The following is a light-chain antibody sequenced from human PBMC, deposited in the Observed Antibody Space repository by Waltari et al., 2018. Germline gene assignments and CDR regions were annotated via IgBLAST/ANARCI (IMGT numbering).Light chain of an antibody. J-gene: IGKJ2*01. CDR2: SAS. V-gene: IGKV1-9*01. Sequence: IQLTQSPSSLSASVGDRVTITCRASQGISNYLAWYQQKPGKVPKLLIHSASTLQSGVPSRFSDSGSGTDFTLTISSLQPEDFATYYCQQLHSPGYTFGQGTKLEIK. CDR3: QQLHSPGYT. CDR1: QGISNY.